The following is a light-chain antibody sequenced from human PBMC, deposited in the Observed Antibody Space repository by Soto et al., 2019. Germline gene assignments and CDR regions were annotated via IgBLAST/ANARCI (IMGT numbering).Light chain of an antibody. CDR3: QQYGSSLIT. Sequence: EIVLTQSPGTLSLSPGERATLSCRASQSVSSSYLAWYQQKPGQAPRLLIYGASSRNTGIPNRFSDSGSGTDFTLTISRLEPEDFAVYYCQQYGSSLITFGQGTRLEIK. V-gene: IGKV3-20*01. CDR2: GAS. CDR1: QSVSSSY. J-gene: IGKJ5*01.